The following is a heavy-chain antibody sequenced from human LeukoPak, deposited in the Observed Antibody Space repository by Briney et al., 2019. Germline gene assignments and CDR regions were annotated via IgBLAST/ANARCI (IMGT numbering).Heavy chain of an antibody. Sequence: GGSLRLSCAASGFTFSSYAMSWVRQAPGKGLEWVSSITGSSASTHYADSVKGRFTISRDNSKNTLYLQMNSLRAEDMAVYFCAKLDYYDTHWGQGTLVTVSS. CDR2: ITGSSAST. CDR3: AKLDYYDTH. J-gene: IGHJ4*02. CDR1: GFTFSSYA. D-gene: IGHD3-22*01. V-gene: IGHV3-23*01.